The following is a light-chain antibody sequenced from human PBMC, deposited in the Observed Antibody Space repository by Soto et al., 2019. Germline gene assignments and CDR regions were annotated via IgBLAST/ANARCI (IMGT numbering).Light chain of an antibody. CDR3: QVWDSSSDPRGV. CDR2: YDS. J-gene: IGLJ1*01. V-gene: IGLV3-21*04. Sequence: SYELTQPPSVSVAPGKTARITCGGNNIGSESVHWYQQKPGQAPVLVIYYDSDRPSGIPERFSGSNSANTATLTISRVEAVDEADYYCQVWDSSSDPRGVFGTGTKLTVL. CDR1: NIGSES.